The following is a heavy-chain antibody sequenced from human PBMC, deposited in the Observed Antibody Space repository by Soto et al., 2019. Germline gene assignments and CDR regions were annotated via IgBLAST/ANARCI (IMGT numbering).Heavy chain of an antibody. CDR2: ISYDGSNK. CDR1: GFTFSSYA. V-gene: IGHV3-30-3*01. J-gene: IGHJ6*02. Sequence: GGSLRLSCAASGFTFSSYAMHWVRQAPGKGLEWVAVISYDGSNKYYADSVKGRFTISRDNSKNTLYLQMNSLRAEDTAVYYCARDKSGDPFYGDIGMDVWGQGTTVTVSS. D-gene: IGHD4-17*01. CDR3: ARDKSGDPFYGDIGMDV.